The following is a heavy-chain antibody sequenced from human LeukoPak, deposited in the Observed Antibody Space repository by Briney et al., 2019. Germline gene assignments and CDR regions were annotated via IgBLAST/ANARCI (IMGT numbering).Heavy chain of an antibody. D-gene: IGHD2-21*01. CDR3: AKDRDLWGY. Sequence: PGGSLRLSCAASGFTFSSYSMNWVRQAPGKGLEWVSSISSSGRHIYYADSVKGRFTISRDNSKNTLYLQMNSLRAEDTAVYYCAKDRDLWGYWGQGTLVTVSS. V-gene: IGHV3-21*04. CDR1: GFTFSSYS. J-gene: IGHJ4*02. CDR2: ISSSGRHI.